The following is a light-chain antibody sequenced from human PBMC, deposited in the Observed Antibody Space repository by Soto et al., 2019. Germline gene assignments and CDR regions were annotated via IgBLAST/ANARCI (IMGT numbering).Light chain of an antibody. Sequence: QSALTQPPSASGSPGQSVTISCTGTSSDVGAYNYVSWYQQHPGKAPKLMIYEVSTRPSGVPDRFSGSKSGNTASLTVSGLQAEDETDYYCSSYAGSNTYVFGTGTKLTVL. CDR3: SSYAGSNTYV. CDR2: EVS. J-gene: IGLJ1*01. CDR1: SSDVGAYNY. V-gene: IGLV2-8*01.